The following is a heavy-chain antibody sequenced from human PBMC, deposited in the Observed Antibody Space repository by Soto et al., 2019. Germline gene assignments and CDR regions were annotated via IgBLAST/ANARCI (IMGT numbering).Heavy chain of an antibody. CDR2: ISYDGSNK. Sequence: QVQLVESGGGVVQPGRSLRLSCAASGFTFSSYGMHWFRQAPGKGLEWVAVISYDGSNKYYADSVKGRFTISRDNSKNTLYLQMNSLRAEDTAVYYCAKEGGVVIMGYYYYGMDVWGQGTTVTVSS. CDR3: AKEGGVVIMGYYYYGMDV. D-gene: IGHD3-3*01. CDR1: GFTFSSYG. J-gene: IGHJ6*02. V-gene: IGHV3-30*18.